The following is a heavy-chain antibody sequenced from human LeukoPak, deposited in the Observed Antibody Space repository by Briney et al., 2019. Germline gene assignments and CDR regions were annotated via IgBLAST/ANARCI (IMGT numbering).Heavy chain of an antibody. CDR3: AKDRPNYYGNNGHYYRQNGDY. J-gene: IGHJ4*02. V-gene: IGHV3-23*01. D-gene: IGHD3-22*01. CDR2: ITSTGDST. CDR1: GFTFSIYA. Sequence: GGSRRLSCAASGFTFSIYAMSWVRQVPGKGRNWVSSITSTGDSTYYAYSVRGRFTISRDNSENTLYLRMNSLRAEDTAIYYCAKDRPNYYGNNGHYYRQNGDYWGQGTLVTVSS.